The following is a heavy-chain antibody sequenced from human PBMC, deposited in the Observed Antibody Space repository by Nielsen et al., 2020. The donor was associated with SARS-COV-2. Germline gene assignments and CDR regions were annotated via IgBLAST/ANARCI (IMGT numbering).Heavy chain of an antibody. CDR1: GFTFDDYA. V-gene: IGHV3-9*01. CDR3: AKDTRSTHDSSGYYYVRAGFDI. Sequence: GGSLRLSCAASGFTFDDYAMHWVRQAPGKGLEWVSGISWNSGSIGYADSVKGRFTISRDNAKNSLYLQMNSLRAEDTALYYCAKDTRSTHDSSGYYYVRAGFDIWGQGTMVTVSS. D-gene: IGHD3-22*01. J-gene: IGHJ3*02. CDR2: ISWNSGSI.